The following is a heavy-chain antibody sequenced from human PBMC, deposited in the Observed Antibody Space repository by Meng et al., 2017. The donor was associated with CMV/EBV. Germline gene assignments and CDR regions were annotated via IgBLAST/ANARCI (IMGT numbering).Heavy chain of an antibody. J-gene: IGHJ5*02. CDR1: GGSISSGSYY. CDR3: AREAFKVLFFPFDP. V-gene: IGHV4-61*02. CDR2: IYTSGST. D-gene: IGHD1-1*01. Sequence: QVRPQEPGPGLVKPSPPLPLTCTVSGGSISSGSYYWSWIRQPAGKGLEWIGRIYTSGSTNYNPSLKSRVTISVDTSKNQFSLKLSSVTAADTAVYYCAREAFKVLFFPFDPWGQGTLVTVSS.